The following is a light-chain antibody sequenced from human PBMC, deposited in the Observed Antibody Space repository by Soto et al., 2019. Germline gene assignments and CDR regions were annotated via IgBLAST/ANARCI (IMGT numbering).Light chain of an antibody. CDR3: ATWADSVNGVV. CDR2: STD. CDR1: DSDIGSHA. J-gene: IGLJ2*01. Sequence: QSALTQPPSASGTPGQRVTISCSGSDSDIGSHAVDWYQQFPGTAPKLLIYSTDQRPSGVSDRFSGSKSGTSASLAISRLQSGDEADYYCATWADSVNGVVIGGGTKLTVL. V-gene: IGLV1-44*01.